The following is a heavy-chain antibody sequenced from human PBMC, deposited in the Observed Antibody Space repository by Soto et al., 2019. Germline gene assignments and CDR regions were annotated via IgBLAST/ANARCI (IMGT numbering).Heavy chain of an antibody. CDR2: TYYRSKWFY. D-gene: IGHD6-19*01. V-gene: IGHV6-1*01. J-gene: IGHJ4*02. Sequence: SQTLSRACAMSGDSVSSNNTSWNLIRKSPSRGLDWLGRTYYRSKWFYDYALSVRGRIIINPDTSKSQFSLQLNSVTPDDTAVYYCARSISVAALDYWSQGNLVTVSS. CDR3: ARSISVAALDY. CDR1: GDSVSSNNTS.